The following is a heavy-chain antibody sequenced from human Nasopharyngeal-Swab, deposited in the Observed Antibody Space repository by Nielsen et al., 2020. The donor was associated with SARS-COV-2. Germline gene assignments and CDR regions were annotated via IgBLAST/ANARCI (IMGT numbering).Heavy chain of an antibody. V-gene: IGHV4-34*01. J-gene: IGHJ2*01. D-gene: IGHD1-26*01. CDR2: ITYRGIA. CDR3: AQRREASTYYYFDL. CDR1: GGSLSGYQ. Sequence: SETLSLTCAVSGGSLSGYQWSWIRQPPGKGLEWIAEITYRGIADYNPSLRSRVTVSLDTSQKQVSLRLTSMTAADTAVYYCAQRREASTYYYFDLWGRGTLVTVSS.